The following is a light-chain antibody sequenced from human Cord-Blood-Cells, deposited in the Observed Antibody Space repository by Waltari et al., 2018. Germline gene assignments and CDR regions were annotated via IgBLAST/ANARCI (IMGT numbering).Light chain of an antibody. CDR1: NIGSKS. CDR3: QVWDSSSDHVV. J-gene: IGLJ2*01. V-gene: IGLV3-21*04. Sequence: SYVLTQPPSVSVAPGKTARITCGGNNIGSKSVHWYQQKPGQAPVLVIYYDSDRPSGIPERFSGSKSGNTATLTISRVKAGDEADYYCQVWDSSSDHVVFGGGTKLTVL. CDR2: YDS.